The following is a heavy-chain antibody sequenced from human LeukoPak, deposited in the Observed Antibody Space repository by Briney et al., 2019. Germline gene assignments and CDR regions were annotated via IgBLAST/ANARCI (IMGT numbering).Heavy chain of an antibody. CDR1: GFTFNSYS. D-gene: IGHD2-15*01. CDR3: ARDGGGGGYCSGGSCLKPY. V-gene: IGHV3-21*01. CDR2: ISSSSSYI. J-gene: IGHJ4*02. Sequence: GGSLRLSCAASGFTFNSYSMNWVRQAPGKGLEWVSSISSSSSYIYYADSVKGRFTISRDNAKNSLYLQMNSLRAEDTAVYYCARDGGGGGYCSGGSCLKPYWGQGTLVTVSS.